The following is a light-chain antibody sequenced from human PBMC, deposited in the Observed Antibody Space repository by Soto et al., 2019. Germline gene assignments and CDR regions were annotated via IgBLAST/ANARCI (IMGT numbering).Light chain of an antibody. CDR1: HGITSY. CDR3: QQTRSYPST. J-gene: IGKJ4*01. V-gene: IGKV1-9*01. Sequence: IQLTQSTSSLSASVGDSVTITCRASHGITSYLAWYQQKPGKAPNLLIYGASTLQSGVPSRFSGSGSGTDFTLTINSLQAEDFATYYCQQTRSYPSTFGGGTKVDIK. CDR2: GAS.